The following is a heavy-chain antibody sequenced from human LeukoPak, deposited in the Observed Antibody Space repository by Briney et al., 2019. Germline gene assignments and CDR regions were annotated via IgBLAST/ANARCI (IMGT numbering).Heavy chain of an antibody. CDR3: ARDRDPDSYGSGINAFDI. V-gene: IGHV4-30-4*01. J-gene: IGHJ3*02. D-gene: IGHD3-10*01. CDR2: IYYSGST. CDR1: GGSISSGDYY. Sequence: SETLSLTCTVSGGSISSGDYYWSWIRQPPGKGLEWIGYIYYSGSTYYNPSLKSRVTISVDTSKNQFSLKLSSVTAADTAVYYCARDRDPDSYGSGINAFDIWGQGTMVTVSS.